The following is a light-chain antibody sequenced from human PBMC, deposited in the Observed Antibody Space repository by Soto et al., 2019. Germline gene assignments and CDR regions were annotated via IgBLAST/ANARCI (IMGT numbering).Light chain of an antibody. CDR3: QQYGTSAT. V-gene: IGKV3-20*01. CDR2: DVS. J-gene: IGKJ1*01. CDR1: QSVSSTY. Sequence: EIVLTQSPGPLSLSPGERATLSCRASQSVSSTYLAWYQQKPGQAPRLLIYDVSSRATGIPDRFSGSGSGTDFTLTITRLEPEDFAVYFCQQYGTSATFGQGTKVDIK.